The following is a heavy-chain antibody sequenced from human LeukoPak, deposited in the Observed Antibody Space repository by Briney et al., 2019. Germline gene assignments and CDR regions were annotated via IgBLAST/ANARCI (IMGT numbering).Heavy chain of an antibody. J-gene: IGHJ5*02. Sequence: GGSLRLSCAASGFTFSSYGMHWVRQAPGKGLGWVAFIRYDGSNKYYADSVKGRFTISRDNSKNTLYLQMNSPRAEDTAVYYCAKGRRGRYFDWLFPWGQGTLVTVSS. CDR2: IRYDGSNK. D-gene: IGHD3-9*01. CDR1: GFTFSSYG. V-gene: IGHV3-30*02. CDR3: AKGRRGRYFDWLFP.